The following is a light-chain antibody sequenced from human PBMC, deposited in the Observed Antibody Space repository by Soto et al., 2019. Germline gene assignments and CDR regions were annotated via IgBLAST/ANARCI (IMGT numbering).Light chain of an antibody. V-gene: IGKV1-39*01. Sequence: VQVTQSPSSLASSVGDRVTITCRASQSISSYLNWYQQKPGKAPKLLIYAASSLQSGVPSRFSGSGSGTDFTLTISSLQPEDFATYYCQQSYSTPPTFGQGAKADI. CDR1: QSISSY. J-gene: IGKJ1*01. CDR3: QQSYSTPPT. CDR2: AAS.